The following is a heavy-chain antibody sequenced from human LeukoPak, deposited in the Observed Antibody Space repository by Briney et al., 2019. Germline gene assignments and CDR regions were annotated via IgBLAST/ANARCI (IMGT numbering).Heavy chain of an antibody. D-gene: IGHD1-26*01. CDR2: IYYSGST. V-gene: IGHV4-59*01. CDR3: ARAEQGDAFDI. CDR1: GGSISSYY. J-gene: IGHJ3*02. Sequence: SETLSLTCTVSGGSISSYYWSWIRQPRGKGLEWIGYIYYSGSTNYNPSLKSRVTISVDTSKNQFSLKLSSVTAADTAVYYCARAEQGDAFDIWGQGTMVTVSS.